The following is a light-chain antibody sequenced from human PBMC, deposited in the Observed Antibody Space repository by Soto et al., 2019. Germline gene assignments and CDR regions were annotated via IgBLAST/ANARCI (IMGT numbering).Light chain of an antibody. J-gene: IGLJ3*02. Sequence: QSVLTQPPSASGTPGQTVTISCSGSSSNIASNTVNWYQHLPGTAPKLLIYDNDQRPSGVPDRFSGSKSGTSASLAISGLQSEDEADYYCASWDVSLNGFWVFGGGTKLTVL. CDR3: ASWDVSLNGFWV. V-gene: IGLV1-44*01. CDR1: SSNIASNT. CDR2: DND.